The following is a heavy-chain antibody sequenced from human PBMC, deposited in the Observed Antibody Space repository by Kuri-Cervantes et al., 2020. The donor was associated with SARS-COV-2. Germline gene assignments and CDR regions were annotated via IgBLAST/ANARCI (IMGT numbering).Heavy chain of an antibody. V-gene: IGHV3-64D*08. CDR3: VKSLRFLEWLPLDY. CDR1: GLTFSHYV. J-gene: IGHJ4*02. D-gene: IGHD3-3*01. CDR2: INNDGYYT. Sequence: GGSLRLSCSASGLTFSHYVMHWVRQAPGKGLEYVSAINNDGYYTYYTDSVKGRFIISRDNSKNTLYLQVSSLRAEDTAVYYCVKSLRFLEWLPLDYWGQGTLVTVSS.